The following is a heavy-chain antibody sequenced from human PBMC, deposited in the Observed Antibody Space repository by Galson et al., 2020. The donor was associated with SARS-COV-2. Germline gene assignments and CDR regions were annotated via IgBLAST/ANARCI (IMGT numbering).Heavy chain of an antibody. D-gene: IGHD6-13*01. CDR1: GGSISTNHCF. Sequence: ASETLSLTCTVSGGSISTNHCFWGWIRQPPGEGLEWIGSIYYGGTTYYNPSLKSRLTISMDTSKNQFPLELSSVTAADTAMYYCSREQGYGSSWSIVDTVDHGGQGTLVTVSS. CDR2: IYYGGTT. J-gene: IGHJ4*02. CDR3: SREQGYGSSWSIVDTVDH. V-gene: IGHV4-39*06.